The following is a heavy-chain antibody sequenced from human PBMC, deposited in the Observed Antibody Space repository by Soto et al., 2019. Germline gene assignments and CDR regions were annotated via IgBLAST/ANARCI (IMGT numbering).Heavy chain of an antibody. V-gene: IGHV2-5*02. J-gene: IGHJ4*02. D-gene: IGHD3-3*01. CDR1: GFSLTTSGVG. CDR2: IYWDDDK. Sequence: SGPTLVNPTQTLTLTCTFSGFSLTTSGVGVGWIRQSPGKAPEWLAPIYWDDDKRYSPSLKSRLTITKDTSKNQVVLTMANLDPADTATYYCAHRVLRTVFGLVTTTAIYFDFWGQGTPVTVSS. CDR3: AHRVLRTVFGLVTTTAIYFDF.